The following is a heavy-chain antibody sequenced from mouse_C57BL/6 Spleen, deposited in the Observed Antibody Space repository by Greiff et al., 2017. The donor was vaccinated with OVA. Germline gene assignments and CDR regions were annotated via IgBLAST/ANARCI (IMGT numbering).Heavy chain of an antibody. V-gene: IGHV3-6*01. D-gene: IGHD2-3*01. CDR2: ISYDGSN. Sequence: VQLKESGPGLVKPSQSLSLTCSVTGYSITSGYYWNWIRQFPGNKLEWMGYISYDGSNNYNPSLKNRISITRDTSKNQFFLKLNSVTTEDTATYYCARRDDGYYRLYAMDYWGQGTSVTVSS. CDR1: GYSITSGYY. CDR3: ARRDDGYYRLYAMDY. J-gene: IGHJ4*01.